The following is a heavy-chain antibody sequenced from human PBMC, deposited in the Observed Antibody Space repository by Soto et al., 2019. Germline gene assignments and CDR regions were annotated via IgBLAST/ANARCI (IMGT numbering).Heavy chain of an antibody. CDR2: INPNSGGT. J-gene: IGHJ6*02. CDR1: GYTFTGYY. D-gene: IGHD6-13*01. V-gene: IGHV1-2*04. Sequence: QVQLVQSGAEVKKPGASVKVSCKASGYTFTGYYMHWVRQAPGQGLEWMGWINPNSGGTNYAQKFQGWVTMTRDTSISTAYMELSRLRSDDTAVYYCARDRKEYSSSWYYYYGMDVWGQGTTVTVSS. CDR3: ARDRKEYSSSWYYYYGMDV.